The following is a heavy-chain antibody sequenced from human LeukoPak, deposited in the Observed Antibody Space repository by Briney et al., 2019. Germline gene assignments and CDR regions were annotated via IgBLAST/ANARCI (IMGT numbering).Heavy chain of an antibody. Sequence: GGSLRLSCAASGFTFNSYAMSWVRQAPGKGLEWGSTIGFGDDSAYYADSVKGRFTISRDNSKNTLYLQMNYLRAEDTAVYYCAKDPTSVGGRHDWLLDSWGQGTLVTVSS. V-gene: IGHV3-23*01. CDR2: IGFGDDSA. D-gene: IGHD3-9*01. CDR1: GFTFNSYA. J-gene: IGHJ5*02. CDR3: AKDPTSVGGRHDWLLDS.